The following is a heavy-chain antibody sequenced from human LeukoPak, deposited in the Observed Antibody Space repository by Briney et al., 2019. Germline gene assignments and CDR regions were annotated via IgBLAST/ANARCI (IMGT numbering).Heavy chain of an antibody. Sequence: PGGSLRLSCAASGFTFSSYAMHWVRQAPGKGLEWVAVISYDGSNKYYADSVKGRFTISRDNSKNTLYLQMNSLKTEDTAVYYCTTDTVTTDFDYWGQGTLVTVSS. CDR1: GFTFSSYA. CDR3: TTDTVTTDFDY. V-gene: IGHV3-30-3*01. CDR2: ISYDGSNK. D-gene: IGHD4-11*01. J-gene: IGHJ4*02.